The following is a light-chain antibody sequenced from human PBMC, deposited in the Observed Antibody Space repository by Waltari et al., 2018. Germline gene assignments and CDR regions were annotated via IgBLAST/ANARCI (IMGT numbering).Light chain of an antibody. V-gene: IGLV3-21*04. Sequence: SYVLTQPPSVSEAPGQTARITCGGTSIGSKSAPWYRQKPGQAPVVVMDYDNDRPAGIPERFSGSNSGNTATLTISRVEAGDEADYYCQVWDRSTDHRVFGGGTRLTVL. CDR2: YDN. J-gene: IGLJ3*02. CDR3: QVWDRSTDHRV. CDR1: SIGSKS.